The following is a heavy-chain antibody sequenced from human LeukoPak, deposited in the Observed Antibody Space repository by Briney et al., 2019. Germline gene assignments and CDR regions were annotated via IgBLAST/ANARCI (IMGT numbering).Heavy chain of an antibody. J-gene: IGHJ4*02. CDR1: GGSISSYY. D-gene: IGHD6-19*01. Sequence: SETLSLTCTVSGGSISSYYWSWIRQPPGKGLEWIGYIYYSGSTNYNPSLKSRVTISVDTSRNQFSLKLSSVTAADTAVYYCARHFVAVAPFFDYWGQGTLVTVSS. CDR2: IYYSGST. CDR3: ARHFVAVAPFFDY. V-gene: IGHV4-59*08.